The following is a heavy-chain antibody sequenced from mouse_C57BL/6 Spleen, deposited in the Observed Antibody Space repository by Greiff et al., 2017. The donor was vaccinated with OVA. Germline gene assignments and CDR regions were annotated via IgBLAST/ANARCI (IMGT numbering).Heavy chain of an antibody. CDR1: GYSITSGYY. D-gene: IGHD1-1*01. V-gene: IGHV3-6*01. J-gene: IGHJ2*01. CDR3: ARNYYGSPFDY. Sequence: VQLQESGPGLVKPSQSLSLTCSVTGYSITSGYYWNWIRQFPGNKLEWMGYISYDGSNNYNPSLKNRSSITRVTSKNQFFLKLNSVTTEDTATYYCARNYYGSPFDYWGQGTTLTVSS. CDR2: ISYDGSN.